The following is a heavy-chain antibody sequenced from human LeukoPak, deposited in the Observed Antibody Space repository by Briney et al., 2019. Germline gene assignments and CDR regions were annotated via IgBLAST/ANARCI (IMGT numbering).Heavy chain of an antibody. Sequence: GGSLRLSCAASGFDLSTYEMNWVRQTPGKGLEWIADITISGHTKNYADSVKGRFTISRDNARTSLYLQMNSLRVEDTGVYYCARGDPHADLWGQGTLVTVSS. CDR2: ITISGHTK. CDR3: ARGDPHADL. J-gene: IGHJ5*02. CDR1: GFDLSTYE. V-gene: IGHV3-48*03.